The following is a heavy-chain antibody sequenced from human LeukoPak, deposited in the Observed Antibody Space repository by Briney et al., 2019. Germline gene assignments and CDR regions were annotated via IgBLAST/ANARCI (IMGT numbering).Heavy chain of an antibody. Sequence: ASVKDSCKASGYTFTGYYMHWVRQAPAQGLEWMGRINPNSGGTNYAQKFQGRVTITRDTSISTAYMELSRLRSDDTAVYYCARAHVLLWFGELSTAQNWFDPWGQGTLVTVSS. J-gene: IGHJ5*02. CDR3: ARAHVLLWFGELSTAQNWFDP. V-gene: IGHV1-2*06. CDR1: GYTFTGYY. D-gene: IGHD3-10*01. CDR2: INPNSGGT.